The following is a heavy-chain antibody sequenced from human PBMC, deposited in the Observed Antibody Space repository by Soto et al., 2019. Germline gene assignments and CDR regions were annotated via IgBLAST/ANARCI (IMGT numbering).Heavy chain of an antibody. V-gene: IGHV3-23*01. CDR2: ISDSGGGGNT. J-gene: IGHJ6*02. CDR1: GFAFSSHP. Sequence: GGSLRLSCAASGFAFSSHPMSWVRQAPERGLEWVSGISDSGGGGNTYYADSVKGRFTISRDNSKNTLYLQMSGLRAEDTAVYYCAKIVATTRLYGMDVWGQGTTVTVSS. D-gene: IGHD5-12*01. CDR3: AKIVATTRLYGMDV.